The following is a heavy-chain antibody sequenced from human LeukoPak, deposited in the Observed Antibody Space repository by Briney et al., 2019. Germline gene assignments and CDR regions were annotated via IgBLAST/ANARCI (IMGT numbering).Heavy chain of an antibody. V-gene: IGHV4-59*01. CDR2: IYYSGST. Sequence: SETLSLTCTVSGGSISSYYWSWIRQPPGKGLEWIGYIYYSGSTNYNPSLKSRVTISVDTSKNQFSLKLSSVTAADTAVYNCARDLAGPMDVWGKGTTVTVSS. CDR3: ARDLAGPMDV. J-gene: IGHJ6*03. D-gene: IGHD6-19*01. CDR1: GGSISSYY.